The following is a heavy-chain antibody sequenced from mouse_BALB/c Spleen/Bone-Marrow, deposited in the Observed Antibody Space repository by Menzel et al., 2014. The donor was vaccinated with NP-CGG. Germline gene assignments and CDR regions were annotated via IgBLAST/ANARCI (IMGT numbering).Heavy chain of an antibody. CDR1: GYSFTSYW. Sequence: VKLVASGAELVRPGASVKLSCKASGYSFTSYWVNWVKQRPGQGLEWIGMIHLSDSESRLNQKFKDKATFTVVKSSSTAYMQLSSPTSEDSAVYYCTRYDLTTRAFAYWGQGTLVTVSA. V-gene: IGHV1-61*01. CDR3: TRYDLTTRAFAY. CDR2: IHLSDSES. D-gene: IGHD3-3*01. J-gene: IGHJ3*01.